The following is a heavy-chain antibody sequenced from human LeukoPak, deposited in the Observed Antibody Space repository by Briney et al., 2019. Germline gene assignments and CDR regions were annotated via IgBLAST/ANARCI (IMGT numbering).Heavy chain of an antibody. CDR1: GFTFSSYN. Sequence: GGSLRLSCAASGFTFSSYNMNWVRQAPGKGLEWVSTISSSSTYIYYTDSVRGRFTISRDNAKNSLYLQMNSLRAEDTAVYWCARDYIAYDPLDYWGQGTLVTVSS. J-gene: IGHJ4*02. CDR2: ISSSSTYI. V-gene: IGHV3-21*01. D-gene: IGHD3-3*01. CDR3: ARDYIAYDPLDY.